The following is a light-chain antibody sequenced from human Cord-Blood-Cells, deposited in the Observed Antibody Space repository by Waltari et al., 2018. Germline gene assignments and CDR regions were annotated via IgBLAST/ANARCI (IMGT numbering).Light chain of an antibody. Sequence: DIVMTQSPDSLAVSLGERATITCKSSQSVLYSSNKQNYLAWYQQEPGQPPKMLICWASTRESGFPDRFSGSGSGTDFTLTISSLQAEDVAVYYCQQYYSTPMYTFGQGTKLEIK. CDR2: WAS. V-gene: IGKV4-1*01. CDR3: QQYYSTPMYT. CDR1: QSVLYSSNKQNY. J-gene: IGKJ2*01.